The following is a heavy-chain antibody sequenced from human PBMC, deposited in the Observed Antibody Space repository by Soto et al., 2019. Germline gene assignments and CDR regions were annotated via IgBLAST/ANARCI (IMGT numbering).Heavy chain of an antibody. CDR3: AREWYNYGPLAY. CDR1: GYTFTSYH. J-gene: IGHJ4*02. Sequence: QVQLVQSGADVKKPGASVKISCKASGYTFTSYHMHWVRQAPGQGLEWMGIIKPSGGLRDYAQKFQRRVTLTTDTSTTTVYMELSSLRSEDTAVYYCAREWYNYGPLAYGGQGTLVTVSS. D-gene: IGHD1-1*01. CDR2: IKPSGGLR. V-gene: IGHV1-46*01.